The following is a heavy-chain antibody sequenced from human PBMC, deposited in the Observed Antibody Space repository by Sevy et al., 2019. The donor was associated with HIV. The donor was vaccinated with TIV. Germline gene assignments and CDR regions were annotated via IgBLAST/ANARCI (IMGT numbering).Heavy chain of an antibody. CDR3: ARVDASYDKGVDP. J-gene: IGHJ5*02. Sequence: GGSLRLSCEASGFTFSNYEMNWVRQAPGKGLEWISYISSSGSTRHYADSMKGRFTISRDNAKKSLYLQMNSLRAEDTAVYYCARVDASYDKGVDPCGQGTLVTVSS. D-gene: IGHD3-22*01. CDR1: GFTFSNYE. V-gene: IGHV3-48*03. CDR2: ISSSGSTR.